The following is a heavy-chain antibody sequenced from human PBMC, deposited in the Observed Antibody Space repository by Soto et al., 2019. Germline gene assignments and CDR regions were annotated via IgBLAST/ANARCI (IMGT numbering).Heavy chain of an antibody. J-gene: IGHJ5*02. CDR3: ARHQGVKWLRFTGWFDP. D-gene: IGHD5-12*01. CDR2: IYYSGST. CDR1: GGSISSSSYY. V-gene: IGHV4-39*01. Sequence: QLQLQESGPGLVKPSETLSLTCTVSGGSISSSSYYWGWIRQPPGKGLEWIGSIYYSGSTYYNPSLKSRVTISVDTSKNQFSLKLSSVTAADTAVYYCARHQGVKWLRFTGWFDPWGQGTLVTVSS.